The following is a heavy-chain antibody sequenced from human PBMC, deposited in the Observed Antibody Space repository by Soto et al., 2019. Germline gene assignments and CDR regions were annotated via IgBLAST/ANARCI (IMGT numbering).Heavy chain of an antibody. CDR2: ISTNGVST. Sequence: GGSLRLSCSASGFTFSIYAMHWVRQAPGKGLEYVSSISTNGVSTHYADSVKGRLTISRDNPKNTVYLQMRSLRAEETAVYYCVKGEYYYDGSAYYPFDYCGQAPLVPASS. V-gene: IGHV3-64D*06. CDR3: VKGEYYYDGSAYYPFDY. D-gene: IGHD3-22*01. CDR1: GFTFSIYA. J-gene: IGHJ4*02.